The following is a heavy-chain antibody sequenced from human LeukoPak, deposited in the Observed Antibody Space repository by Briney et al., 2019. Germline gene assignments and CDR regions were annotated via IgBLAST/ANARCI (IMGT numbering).Heavy chain of an antibody. V-gene: IGHV4-30-2*01. Sequence: PSQTLSLTCTVSGGSIGSGGYYWSWIRQPPGKGLEWIGYIYHSGSTYYNPSLKSRVTISVDRSKNQFSLKLSSVTAADTAVYYCASERLGELSRTQGAEYWGQGTLVTVSS. J-gene: IGHJ4*02. CDR2: IYHSGST. D-gene: IGHD3-16*02. CDR1: GGSIGSGGYY. CDR3: ASERLGELSRTQGAEY.